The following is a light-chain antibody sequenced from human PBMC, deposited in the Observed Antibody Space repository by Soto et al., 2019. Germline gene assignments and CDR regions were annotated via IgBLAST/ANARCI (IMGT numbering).Light chain of an antibody. V-gene: IGKV1-6*01. CDR1: QGIGND. J-gene: IGKJ1*01. CDR2: DAS. CDR3: QQYNSYSPWT. Sequence: AIQMTQSPSSLSASVGDRVTITCRASQGIGNDLGWYQQKPGKAPILLIYDASSLQSGVPSRFSGSGSGTDFTLTISSLQPEDFATYYCQQYNSYSPWTFGQGTKVEIK.